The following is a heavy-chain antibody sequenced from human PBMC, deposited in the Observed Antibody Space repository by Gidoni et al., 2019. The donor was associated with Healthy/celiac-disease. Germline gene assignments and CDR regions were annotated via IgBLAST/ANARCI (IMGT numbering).Heavy chain of an antibody. CDR1: GGSISSYY. Sequence: QVQLQESGPGLVKHSETLSLTCTVSGGSISSYYWSWIRQPPGQGLEWIGYIYYSGSTNYNPSLKSRVTISVDTSKNQFSLKLSSVTAADTAVYYCARLYGDDLYYFDYWGQGTLVTVSS. CDR2: IYYSGST. J-gene: IGHJ4*02. D-gene: IGHD4-17*01. V-gene: IGHV4-59*08. CDR3: ARLYGDDLYYFDY.